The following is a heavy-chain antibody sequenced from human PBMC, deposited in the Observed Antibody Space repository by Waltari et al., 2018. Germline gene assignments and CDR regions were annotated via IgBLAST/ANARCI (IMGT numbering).Heavy chain of an antibody. V-gene: IGHV3-30*03. CDR3: ATTGYTYGYNYFYMDA. D-gene: IGHD5-18*01. CDR1: GFSFRCYG. CDR2: KSYDGNSK. J-gene: IGHJ6*03. Sequence: QVQLVESGGGVVQPGRPLRLSWSASGFSFRCYGMPWVRQAPGKGLEWVAFKSYDGNSKYYGDSVKGRFTISRDNSKNTLYLQMNSLRAEDTAVYYCATTGYTYGYNYFYMDAWGKGTTVTVSS.